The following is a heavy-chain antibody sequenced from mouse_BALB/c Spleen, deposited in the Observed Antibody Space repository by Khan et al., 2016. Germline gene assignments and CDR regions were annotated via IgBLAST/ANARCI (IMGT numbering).Heavy chain of an antibody. Sequence: EVQLQESGPGLVKPSQSLSLTCTVTGYSITSDYAWNWIRQFPGNKLEWMGYISYSGTTTYNPSLKSRISITRDTSKNQFFLQLNSVTTEDTDTYYCASWLDAMDCWGQGTSVTVSS. CDR1: GYSITSDYA. CDR3: ASWLDAMDC. V-gene: IGHV3-2*02. D-gene: IGHD2-2*01. CDR2: ISYSGTT. J-gene: IGHJ4*01.